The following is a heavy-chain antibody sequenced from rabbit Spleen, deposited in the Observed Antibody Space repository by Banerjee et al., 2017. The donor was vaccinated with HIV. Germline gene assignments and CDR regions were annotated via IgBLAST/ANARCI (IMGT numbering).Heavy chain of an antibody. J-gene: IGHJ4*01. D-gene: IGHD4-2*01. CDR2: IYTGNGKT. CDR1: GFSFNSGYD. V-gene: IGHV1S40*01. CDR3: ARDAAGREDFNL. Sequence: QSLEESGGGLVKPGASLTLTCKASGFSFNSGYDMCWVRQPPGKGLEWIACIYTGNGKTYYASWAKGRFTISKTSSTTVTLQVTSLTAADTATYFCARDAAGREDFNLWGQGTLVTVS.